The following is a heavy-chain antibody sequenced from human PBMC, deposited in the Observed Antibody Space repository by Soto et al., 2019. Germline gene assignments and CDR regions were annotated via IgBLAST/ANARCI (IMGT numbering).Heavy chain of an antibody. J-gene: IGHJ5*02. CDR1: GFTFSNNA. CDR2: ITAHGDST. V-gene: IGHV3-23*01. Sequence: PGGSLRLSCAASGFTFSNNAMSWVRQAPGKGLEWVSTITAHGDSTFYADSVKGRFTISRDNSKNTLYLQMNSLGAEDTALYYCAKHSISGWFDPRGQGPLVTVSS. D-gene: IGHD3-22*01. CDR3: AKHSISGWFDP.